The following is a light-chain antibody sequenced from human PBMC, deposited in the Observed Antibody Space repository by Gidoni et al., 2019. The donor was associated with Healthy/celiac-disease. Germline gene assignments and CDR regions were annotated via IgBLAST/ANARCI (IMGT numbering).Light chain of an antibody. CDR2: AAS. V-gene: IGKV1-39*01. Sequence: DIQLTQSPSSLSASVGDRLTITCRASQSISSYLNWYQQKPGKAPKLLIYAASSLKSGVPSRFSGSGSGKDFTITISSLQHEDFATYYCQKSYSTPRFGPGTKVDIK. J-gene: IGKJ3*01. CDR3: QKSYSTPR. CDR1: QSISSY.